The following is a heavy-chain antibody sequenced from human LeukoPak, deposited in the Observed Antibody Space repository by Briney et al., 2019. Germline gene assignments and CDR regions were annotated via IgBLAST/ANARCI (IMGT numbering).Heavy chain of an antibody. V-gene: IGHV1-3*01. CDR2: INAGNGNT. Sequence: AASVKVSCTASGYTFTNYAIHWVRQAPGQRLEWMGWINAGNGNTKYSQKFQGRVTITRDTSASTAYMKLSSLRSEDTAVYYCARDRGVTMVRGIIDSFDYWGQGTLVTVSS. CDR1: GYTFTNYA. D-gene: IGHD3-10*01. CDR3: ARDRGVTMVRGIIDSFDY. J-gene: IGHJ4*02.